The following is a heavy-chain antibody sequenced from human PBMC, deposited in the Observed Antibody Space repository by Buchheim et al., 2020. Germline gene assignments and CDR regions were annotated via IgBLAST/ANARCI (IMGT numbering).Heavy chain of an antibody. Sequence: QVQLVESGGGVVQPGRSLRLSCAASGFTFSSYAMHWVRQAPGKGLEWVAVISYDGSNKYYADSVKGRFTISRDNSKNTLYLQMNSLRAEDTAVYYCASGSSGSYYYFDYWGQGTL. V-gene: IGHV3-30-3*01. CDR3: ASGSSGSYYYFDY. D-gene: IGHD1-26*01. CDR2: ISYDGSNK. J-gene: IGHJ4*02. CDR1: GFTFSSYA.